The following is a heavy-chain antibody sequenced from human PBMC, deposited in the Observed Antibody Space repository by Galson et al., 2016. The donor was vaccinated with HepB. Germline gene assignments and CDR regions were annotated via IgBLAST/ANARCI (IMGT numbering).Heavy chain of an antibody. D-gene: IGHD2-2*01. V-gene: IGHV1-24*01. CDR3: ATAQRGLKCSSTSCYFLYGMDV. J-gene: IGHJ6*02. CDR1: GYTLTELS. Sequence: SCKVSGYTLTELSMHWVRQAPGKGLEWMGGFDPEDGETIYAQKFQGRVTMTEDTSTDTAYMELSSLRSEDTAVYYCATAQRGLKCSSTSCYFLYGMDVWGQGTTVTVSS. CDR2: FDPEDGET.